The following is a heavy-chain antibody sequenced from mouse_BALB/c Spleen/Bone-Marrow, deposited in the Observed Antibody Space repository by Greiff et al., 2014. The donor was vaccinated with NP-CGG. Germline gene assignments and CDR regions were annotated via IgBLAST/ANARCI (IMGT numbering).Heavy chain of an antibody. CDR1: GYTSTGYW. CDR2: IYPGDGDT. D-gene: IGHD1-1*01. V-gene: IGHV1-87*01. Sequence: QVQLQQSGAELARPGASVKLSCKASGYTSTGYWMQWVKQRPGQGLEWIGIIYPGDGDTRYTQKFKGKATLTADKSSSTAYMQLRNLASEDSAVYYCARVFYGSTSAYWGQGTTLTVSS. CDR3: ARVFYGSTSAY. J-gene: IGHJ2*01.